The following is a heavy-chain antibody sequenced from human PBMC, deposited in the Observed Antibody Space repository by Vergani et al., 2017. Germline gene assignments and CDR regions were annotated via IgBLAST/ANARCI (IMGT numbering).Heavy chain of an antibody. V-gene: IGHV3-23*01. CDR3: AKDPSIMERFDY. CDR1: GFTFSSYA. D-gene: IGHD2-8*01. CDR2: ISGSGGST. J-gene: IGHJ4*02. Sequence: EVQLLESGGGLVQPGGSLRLFCAASGFTFSSYAMSWVRQAPGKGLEWVSAISGSGGSTYYADSVKGRFTISRDNSKNTLYLQMNSLRAEDTAVYYCAKDPSIMERFDYWGQGTLVTVSS.